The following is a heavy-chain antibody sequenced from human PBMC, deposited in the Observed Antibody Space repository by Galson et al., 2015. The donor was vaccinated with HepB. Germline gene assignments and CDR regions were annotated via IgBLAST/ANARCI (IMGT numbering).Heavy chain of an antibody. CDR1: GFTFSTYA. Sequence: SLRLSCAASGFTFSTYAMHWVRQAPGKGLEWVAIISYDETSKYYADSVKGRFTISRDNSKNTLHLQMNSLRAEDTAVYYCARAWFGELLSYFFDYWGQGALVTVSS. J-gene: IGHJ4*02. D-gene: IGHD3-10*01. CDR2: ISYDETSK. CDR3: ARAWFGELLSYFFDY. V-gene: IGHV3-30*04.